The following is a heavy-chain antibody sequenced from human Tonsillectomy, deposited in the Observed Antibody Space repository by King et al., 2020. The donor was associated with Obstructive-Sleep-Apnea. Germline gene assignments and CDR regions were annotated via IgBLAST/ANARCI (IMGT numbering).Heavy chain of an antibody. CDR1: GGSISSSHY. CDR2: IYYRGST. CDR3: ARDWGQPDY. Sequence: QLQESGPGLVKPSETLSLTCTVSGGSISSSHYWGWIRQPPGKGLEWIGSIYYRGSTYYNPSLKSRVTISVDTSKNQFSLKLSSVTAADTAVYHCARDWGQPDYWGQGTLVTVSS. V-gene: IGHV4-39*07. D-gene: IGHD3-16*01. J-gene: IGHJ4*02.